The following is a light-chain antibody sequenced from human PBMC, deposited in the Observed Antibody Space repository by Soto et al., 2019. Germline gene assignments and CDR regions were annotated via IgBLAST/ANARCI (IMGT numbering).Light chain of an antibody. CDR1: QGISSY. CDR3: QQTYTPPRT. V-gene: IGKV1-8*01. Sequence: AIRMTQSPSSFSASTGDRVTITCRASQGISSYLAWYQQKPGKAPKLLIYAASTLQSGVPSRFSGSGSGTDFTLTISCLQSEDFATYFCQQTYTPPRTFGQGTKVDI. CDR2: AAS. J-gene: IGKJ1*01.